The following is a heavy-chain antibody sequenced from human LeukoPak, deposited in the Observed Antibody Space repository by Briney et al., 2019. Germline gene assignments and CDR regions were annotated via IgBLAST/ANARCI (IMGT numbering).Heavy chain of an antibody. D-gene: IGHD6-13*01. V-gene: IGHV4-30-2*02. CDR3: ARSTGIAAAGYAFDI. J-gene: IGHJ3*02. CDR1: GGSISSGGYS. Sequence: SETLSLTCAVSGGSISSGGYSWSWIRQPPGKGLEWIGYIYHSGSTYYNPSLKSRVTISVDRSKNQFSLKLSSVTAADTAVYYCARSTGIAAAGYAFDIWGQGTMVTVSS. CDR2: IYHSGST.